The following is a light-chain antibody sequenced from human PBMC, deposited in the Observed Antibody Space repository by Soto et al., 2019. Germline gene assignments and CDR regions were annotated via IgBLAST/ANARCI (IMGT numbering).Light chain of an antibody. J-gene: IGKJ4*01. CDR2: DAS. CDR1: QSVSTY. Sequence: EIVLTQSPATLSMSPGERATLSCRASQSVSTYLAWYHQKPGEAPRLLIFDASNRAAGIPSRFSGSGSGTNFTLTISRLEPEDFAVYFCQQRSRWPPLTFGGGTKVEIK. V-gene: IGKV3-11*01. CDR3: QQRSRWPPLT.